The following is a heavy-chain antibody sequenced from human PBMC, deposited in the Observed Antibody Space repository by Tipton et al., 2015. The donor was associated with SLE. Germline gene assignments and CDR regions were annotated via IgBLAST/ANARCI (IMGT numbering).Heavy chain of an antibody. CDR3: ARERAYCGGDCYRWFDP. J-gene: IGHJ5*02. Sequence: TLSLTCTVSGASINSNFWSWIRQPAGKGLEWIGYIYTSGSTNYNPSLKSRVTISVDTSKNQFSLKLSSVTAADTAVYYCARERAYCGGDCYRWFDPWGQGTLVTVSS. V-gene: IGHV4-4*09. CDR1: GASINSNF. D-gene: IGHD2-21*02. CDR2: IYTSGST.